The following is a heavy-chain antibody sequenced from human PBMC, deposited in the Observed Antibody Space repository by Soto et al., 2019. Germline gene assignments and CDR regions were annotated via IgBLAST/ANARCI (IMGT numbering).Heavy chain of an antibody. V-gene: IGHV3-23*01. Sequence: VGSLGLSCAASGFTFSSYAMVWVRQAPGKGLEWVSTITANSGSTAYGDSVKGRFTIPRDNSKSTLYLQMNSLRVEDTAAYYCAKSPEWPNRYFDYWGLGTRVTAPQ. CDR1: GFTFSSYA. CDR2: ITANSGST. D-gene: IGHD3-3*01. CDR3: AKSPEWPNRYFDY. J-gene: IGHJ4*02.